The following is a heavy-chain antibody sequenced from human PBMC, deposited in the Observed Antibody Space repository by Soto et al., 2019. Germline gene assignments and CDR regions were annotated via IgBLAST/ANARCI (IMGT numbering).Heavy chain of an antibody. J-gene: IGHJ6*02. V-gene: IGHV4-61*08. CDR3: ASVTRTCISTSCYRYYYGMDV. CDR1: GGSIGGGGYS. CDR2: IYHSGST. Sequence: SETLSLTCAVSGGSIGGGGYSWSWIRQPPGKGLEWIGYIYHSGSTNYNPSLKSRVTISVDTSKNQFSLKLSSVTAADTAVYYCASVTRTCISTSCYRYYYGMDVWGQGTTVTVSS. D-gene: IGHD2-2*02.